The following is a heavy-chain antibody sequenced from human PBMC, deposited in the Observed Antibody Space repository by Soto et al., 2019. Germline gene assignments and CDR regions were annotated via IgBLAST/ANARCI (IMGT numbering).Heavy chain of an antibody. Sequence: GGSLRLSCAASGFTFNNYAMSWVRQAPGKGLEWVSAISANGQGIYYADSVKGRFIISRDSSKNTVFLHMDSLTAEDTAVYYLTKERNYPRDQLHNWGQETLGTVSS. CDR1: GFTFNNYA. CDR2: ISANGQGI. CDR3: TKERNYPRDQLHN. V-gene: IGHV3-23*01. D-gene: IGHD1-7*01. J-gene: IGHJ4*02.